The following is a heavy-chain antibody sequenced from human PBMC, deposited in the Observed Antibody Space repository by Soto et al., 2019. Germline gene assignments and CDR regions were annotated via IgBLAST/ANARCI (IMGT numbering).Heavy chain of an antibody. CDR3: AKVGQYYYGMDV. CDR1: GYTLTTYV. CDR2: INAGNDNT. J-gene: IGHJ6*02. Sequence: QVQLVQSGAEVKKPGASVKVSCKASGYTLTTYVMHWVRQAPGQRLEWLGWINAGNDNTKYSEKFQGRVTITRDTSASTVYMELSSLSSDDTAVYYCAKVGQYYYGMDVWGQGTTVTVSS. D-gene: IGHD3-3*01. V-gene: IGHV1-3*01.